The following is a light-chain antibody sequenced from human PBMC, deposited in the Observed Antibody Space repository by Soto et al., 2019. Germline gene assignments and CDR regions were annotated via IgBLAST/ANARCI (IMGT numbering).Light chain of an antibody. CDR2: DVS. V-gene: IGKV2-30*01. CDR1: QSLVYSDGNTY. J-gene: IGKJ5*01. Sequence: DVVLTQSPLSLPVTLGQPASISCRSSQSLVYSDGNTYLNWFQQRPGRSPRRLIYDVSNRDSGVPDRFSGSGACTDFTLKITRVEAEDVGVYYSMHGTHWPPLTFGQGTRLEIK. CDR3: MHGTHWPPLT.